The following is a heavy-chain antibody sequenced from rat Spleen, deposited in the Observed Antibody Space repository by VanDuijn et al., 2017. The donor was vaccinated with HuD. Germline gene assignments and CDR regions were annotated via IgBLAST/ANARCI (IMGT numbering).Heavy chain of an antibody. V-gene: IGHV3-1*01. D-gene: IGHD1-10*01. Sequence: EVQLQESGPGLVKPSQSLSLTCSVTGYSITSNYWGWIRKFPGNKMEWIGHISYSGSTKYNPSLKSRIAITRDTSKNQFFLELNSVTLEDTATYYCARQITTRDYFDYWGQGVMVTVSS. CDR1: GYSITSNY. J-gene: IGHJ2*01. CDR3: ARQITTRDYFDY. CDR2: ISYSGST.